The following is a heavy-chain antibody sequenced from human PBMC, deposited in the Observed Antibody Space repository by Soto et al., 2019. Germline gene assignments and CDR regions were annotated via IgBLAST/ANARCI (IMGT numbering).Heavy chain of an antibody. D-gene: IGHD1-26*01. CDR3: ARARRAGSFFFDS. J-gene: IGHJ4*02. CDR2: IYYSGST. V-gene: IGHV4-39*01. Sequence: QLQLQESGPGLVKPSETLSLTCSVSGVSISSSPYYWGWIRQPPGKGLEWIGTIYYSGSTYYNPSHKSRVTISVDTSKNQFSLKLSSVTAADTAVFYCARARRAGSFFFDSWGQGTLVTVSS. CDR1: GVSISSSPYY.